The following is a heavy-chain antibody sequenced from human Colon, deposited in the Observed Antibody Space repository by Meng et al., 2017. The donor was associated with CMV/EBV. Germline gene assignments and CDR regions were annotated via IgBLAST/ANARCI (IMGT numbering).Heavy chain of an antibody. CDR2: INWKSDKI. V-gene: IGHV3-9*01. Sequence: GGSLRLSCAAPGFALRDFAMHWVRLAPGKGLEWVAGINWKSDKIGYADSVKGRFTISRDNARNSLYLQMNSLRAEDTALYYCAKDVGMGYCNTPTCYTVRGYFDSWGQGTQVTVSS. D-gene: IGHD2/OR15-2a*01. CDR1: GFALRDFA. CDR3: AKDVGMGYCNTPTCYTVRGYFDS. J-gene: IGHJ4*02.